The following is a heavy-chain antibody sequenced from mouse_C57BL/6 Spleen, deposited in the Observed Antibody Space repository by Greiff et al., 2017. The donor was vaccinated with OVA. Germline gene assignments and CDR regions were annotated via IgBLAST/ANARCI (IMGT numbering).Heavy chain of an antibody. J-gene: IGHJ3*01. Sequence: EVKVVESGGGLVQPGGSMKLSCVASGFTFSNYWMNWVRQSPEKGLEWVAQIRLKSDNYATHYAESVKGRFTISRDDSKSSVYLQMNNLRAEDTGIYYCTVYGSSYVGFAYWGQGTLVTVSA. CDR1: GFTFSNYW. CDR3: TVYGSSYVGFAY. V-gene: IGHV6-3*01. D-gene: IGHD1-1*01. CDR2: IRLKSDNYAT.